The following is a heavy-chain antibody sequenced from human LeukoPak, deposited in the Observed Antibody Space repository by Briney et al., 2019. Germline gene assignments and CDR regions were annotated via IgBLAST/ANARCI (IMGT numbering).Heavy chain of an antibody. Sequence: GGSLRLSCAASGFIFSNYAMNWVRQAPGKGLEWVSAISGSGGSTYYADSVKGRFTISRDNSKNTLYLQMNSLRAEDTAVYYCAKDRAVIAMRGDYFDYWGQGTLVTVSS. D-gene: IGHD2-21*01. V-gene: IGHV3-23*01. CDR1: GFIFSNYA. CDR3: AKDRAVIAMRGDYFDY. CDR2: ISGSGGST. J-gene: IGHJ4*02.